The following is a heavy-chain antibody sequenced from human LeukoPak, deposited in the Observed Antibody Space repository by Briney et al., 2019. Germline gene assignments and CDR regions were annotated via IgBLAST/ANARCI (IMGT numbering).Heavy chain of an antibody. J-gene: IGHJ4*02. V-gene: IGHV4-4*02. CDR2: IHRDGRT. D-gene: IGHD3-9*01. Sequence: SETLSLTCAVSGVSISSSEWWIRVRQPPGQGLEWIGEIHRDGRTRYNPSLQTRVTMSIDYSKNQISLEVTSVTAADTAIYYCGKTDIYFNPIDYWGPGSLVTVSS. CDR3: GKTDIYFNPIDY. CDR1: GVSISSSEW.